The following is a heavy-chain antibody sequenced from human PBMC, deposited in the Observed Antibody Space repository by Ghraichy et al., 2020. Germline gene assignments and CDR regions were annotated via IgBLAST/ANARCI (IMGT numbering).Heavy chain of an antibody. CDR1: SYTVTSYG. D-gene: IGHD3-16*01. CDR3: ARGTIGGTDY. Sequence: ASVKVSCKASSYTVTSYGISWERQAPGQRFEWMGWISAYNGNTNYAQKLQGRVTMTTDTSTSTAYMELRSLRSDDTAVYYCARGTIGGTDYWGQGTLVTVSS. CDR2: ISAYNGNT. J-gene: IGHJ4*02. V-gene: IGHV1-18*01.